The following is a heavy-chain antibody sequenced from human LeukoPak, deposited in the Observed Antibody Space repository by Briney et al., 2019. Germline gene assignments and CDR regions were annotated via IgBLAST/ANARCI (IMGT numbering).Heavy chain of an antibody. Sequence: GGSLRLSCAASGFTFSSYSMNWVRQAPGKGLEWVSSISSSSSYIYYADSVKGRFTISRDNAKNSLYLQMNSLRAEDTAVYYCARDGRYYDSSGYYHDGWGQGTPVTVSS. CDR3: ARDGRYYDSSGYYHDG. CDR2: ISSSSSYI. V-gene: IGHV3-21*01. J-gene: IGHJ4*02. CDR1: GFTFSSYS. D-gene: IGHD3-22*01.